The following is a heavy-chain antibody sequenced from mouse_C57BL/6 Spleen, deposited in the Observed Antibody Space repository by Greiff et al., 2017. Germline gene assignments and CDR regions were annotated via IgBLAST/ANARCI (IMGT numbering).Heavy chain of an antibody. CDR3: ANYYGSEGYAIDY. J-gene: IGHJ4*01. CDR1: GYTFTSYW. CDR2: IDPSDSYT. D-gene: IGHD1-1*01. V-gene: IGHV1-50*01. Sequence: QVQLQQPGAELVKPGASVKLSCKASGYTFTSYWMQWVKQRPGQGLEWIGEIDPSDSYTNYNQKFKGKATLTVDTSSSTAYMQLSSLTSEDSAVYYCANYYGSEGYAIDYWGQGTSVTVSS.